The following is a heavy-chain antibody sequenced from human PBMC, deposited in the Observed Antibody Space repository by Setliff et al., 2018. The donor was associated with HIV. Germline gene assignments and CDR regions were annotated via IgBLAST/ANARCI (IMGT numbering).Heavy chain of an antibody. J-gene: IGHJ4*02. Sequence: GGSLRLSCAASGFTFSSYEMNWVRQAPGKGLEWVSYISSSGGTIYYADSVKGRFTISRDNAKKSLYLQMNSLRAEDTAVYYCAKGGHSSGYYYGDYWGQGTLVTVSS. D-gene: IGHD3-22*01. V-gene: IGHV3-48*03. CDR3: AKGGHSSGYYYGDY. CDR1: GFTFSSYE. CDR2: ISSSGGTI.